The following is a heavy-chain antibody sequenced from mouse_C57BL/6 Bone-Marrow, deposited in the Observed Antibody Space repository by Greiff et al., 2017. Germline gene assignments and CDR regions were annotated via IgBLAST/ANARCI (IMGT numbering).Heavy chain of an antibody. Sequence: QVQLQQSGAELVRPGASVTLSCKASGYTFTDYEMHWVKQTPVHGLEWIGAIDPETGGTAYNQKFKGKAILTADKSSSTAYMELRSLTSEDSAVYYCTRLLITTVVPYWYFDVWGTGTTVTVSS. J-gene: IGHJ1*03. CDR3: TRLLITTVVPYWYFDV. D-gene: IGHD1-1*01. V-gene: IGHV1-15*01. CDR2: IDPETGGT. CDR1: GYTFTDYE.